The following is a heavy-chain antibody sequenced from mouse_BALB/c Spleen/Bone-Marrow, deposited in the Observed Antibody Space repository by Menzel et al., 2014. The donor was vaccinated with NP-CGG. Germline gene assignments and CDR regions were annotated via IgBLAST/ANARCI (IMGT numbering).Heavy chain of an antibody. CDR2: ISSGGSYT. J-gene: IGHJ4*01. Sequence: DVQLVESGGGLVKPGGSLKLSCAASGFTFSSYAMSWVRQSPEKRLEWVAEISSGGSYTYYPDTVTGRFTISRDNAKNTLYLEMSSLRSEDTAMYYCARGGYDGQMDYWGQGTSVTVSS. V-gene: IGHV5-9-4*01. CDR3: ARGGYDGQMDY. D-gene: IGHD2-2*01. CDR1: GFTFSSYA.